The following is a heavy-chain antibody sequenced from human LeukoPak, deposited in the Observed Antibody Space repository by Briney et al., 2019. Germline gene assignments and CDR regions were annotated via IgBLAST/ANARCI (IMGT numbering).Heavy chain of an antibody. V-gene: IGHV1-46*01. Sequence: ASVKVSCKASGYTFTSYYMHWVRQAPGQGLEWMGIINPSGGSTSYAQKFQGRVTMTRDMSTSTVYMELSSLRSEDTAVYYCARDSSGWYFWFDPWGQGTLVTVSS. CDR2: INPSGGST. D-gene: IGHD6-19*01. CDR3: ARDSSGWYFWFDP. J-gene: IGHJ5*02. CDR1: GYTFTSYY.